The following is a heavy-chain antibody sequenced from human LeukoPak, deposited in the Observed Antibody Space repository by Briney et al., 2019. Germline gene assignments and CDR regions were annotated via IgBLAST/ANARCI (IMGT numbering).Heavy chain of an antibody. CDR3: ARARREMATLIFDY. CDR2: IYYSGST. D-gene: IGHD5-24*01. V-gene: IGHV4-30-4*01. J-gene: IGHJ4*02. Sequence: SETLFLTCTVSGGSISSGDYYWSWIRQPPGKGLEWIGYIYYSGSTYYNPSLKSRVTISVDTSKNQFSLKLSSVTAADTAVYYCARARREMATLIFDYWGQGTLVTVSS. CDR1: GGSISSGDYY.